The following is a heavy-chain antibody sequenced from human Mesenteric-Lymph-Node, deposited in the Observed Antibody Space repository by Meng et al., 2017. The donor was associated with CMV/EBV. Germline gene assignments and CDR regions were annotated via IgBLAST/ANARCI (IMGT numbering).Heavy chain of an antibody. CDR1: GYSFTENF. J-gene: IGHJ3*02. D-gene: IGHD3-10*01. CDR2: FTAAFDMT. CDR3: AQGGACARTGRGCSFDS. V-gene: IGHV1-69*10. Sequence: SVKVSCKASGYSFTENFIHWVRQAPGQGLEWMGGFTAAFDMTDYAPRFQGRLTIIADKSTSTAYMELDSLRSDDTAVYYCAQGGACARTGRGCSFDSWGQGTMVTVSS.